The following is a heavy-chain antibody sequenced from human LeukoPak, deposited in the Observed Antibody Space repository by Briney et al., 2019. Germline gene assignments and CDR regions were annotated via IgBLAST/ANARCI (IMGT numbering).Heavy chain of an antibody. CDR1: GGSFSGYH. V-gene: IGHV4-34*01. CDR3: AGSYGGSAVGPFDI. Sequence: PSETLSLTCAVSGGSFSGYHWSWIRQTPGKGLEWIGEVSQSGGASYNPSLKSRVTISIETSKNHFSLKLTSVTAADTAMYYCAGSYGGSAVGPFDIWGQGTMVTVSS. D-gene: IGHD4-23*01. CDR2: VSQSGGA. J-gene: IGHJ3*02.